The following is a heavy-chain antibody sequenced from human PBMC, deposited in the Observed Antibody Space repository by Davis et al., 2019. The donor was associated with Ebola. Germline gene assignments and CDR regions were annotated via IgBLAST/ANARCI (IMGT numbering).Heavy chain of an antibody. CDR2: IFSSDRK. D-gene: IGHD6-6*01. V-gene: IGHV2-26*01. Sequence: SGPTLVKPTETLTLTCTVSGFSLNNAGVGVSWMRQPPGKALEWLAHIFSSDRKSYSTSLKGRVTISKDTSKSQVVLTMTNVDPVDTGTYYCARIIEGSTSSGFDYWGQGTLVTVSS. CDR3: ARIIEGSTSSGFDY. CDR1: GFSLNNAGVG. J-gene: IGHJ4*02.